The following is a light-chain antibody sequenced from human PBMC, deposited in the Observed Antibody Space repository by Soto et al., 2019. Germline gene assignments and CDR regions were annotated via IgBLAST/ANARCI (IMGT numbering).Light chain of an antibody. CDR3: QQYGSSPYT. Sequence: EMALTQSPGTLSLSPGERATLSCRASQSVSSSSLAWYQQKPGQAPRLLIYGASSRATGIPDRFSGSGSGKDFALTISRLEPEDFAVFYCQQYGSSPYTFDQVTKLEIK. CDR1: QSVSSSS. CDR2: GAS. J-gene: IGKJ2*01. V-gene: IGKV3-20*01.